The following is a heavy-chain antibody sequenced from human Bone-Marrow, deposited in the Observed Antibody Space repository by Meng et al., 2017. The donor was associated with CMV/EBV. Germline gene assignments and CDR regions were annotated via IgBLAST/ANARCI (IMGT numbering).Heavy chain of an antibody. V-gene: IGHV1-18*01. CDR3: AREQGTVFCNYYDGMDC. CDR2: ISAYNGNT. D-gene: IGHD3-9*01. J-gene: IGHJ6*02. Sequence: ASVKVSCKASGYTFTSYGISWVRQAPGQGLEWMGWISAYNGNTNYAQKIQGRGTMTTDTSTSTAYMELRSLRSDDTAVYYCAREQGTVFCNYYDGMDCWGQGTTVTVSS. CDR1: GYTFTSYG.